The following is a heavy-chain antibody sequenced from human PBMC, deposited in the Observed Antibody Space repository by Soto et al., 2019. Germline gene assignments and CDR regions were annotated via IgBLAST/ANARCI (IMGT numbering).Heavy chain of an antibody. CDR1: GGTFSSYT. V-gene: IGHV1-69*02. D-gene: IGHD3-3*01. J-gene: IGHJ4*02. Sequence: QVPLVQSGAEVKKPGSSVKVSCKASGGTFSSYTISWVRQAPGQGLEWMGRIIPILGIANYAQKFQGRVTITADKSTSTAYMELSSLRSEDTAVYYCARGAGSFGVVIMVYWGQGTLVTVSS. CDR2: IIPILGIA. CDR3: ARGAGSFGVVIMVY.